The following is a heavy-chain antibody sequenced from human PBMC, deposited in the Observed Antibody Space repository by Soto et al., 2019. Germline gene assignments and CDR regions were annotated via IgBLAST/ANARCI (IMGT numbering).Heavy chain of an antibody. V-gene: IGHV3-48*03. CDR1: GFTCSRYE. CDR3: ARHYGGNFNFDY. D-gene: IGHD4-17*01. CDR2: ISSSGSTI. Sequence: SLRLSCAASGFTCSRYEMNWFRQAPGKGLEWVSYISSSGSTIYYADSVKGRFTISRDNAKNSLYLQMNSLRAEDTAVYYCARHYGGNFNFDYWGQGTLVTVSS. J-gene: IGHJ4*02.